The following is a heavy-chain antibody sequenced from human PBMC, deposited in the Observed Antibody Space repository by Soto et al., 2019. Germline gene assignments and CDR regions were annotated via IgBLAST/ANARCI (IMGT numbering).Heavy chain of an antibody. Sequence: SETLSLTCTVSGGSISSYYWSWIRQPPGKGLEWIGYIYYSGSTNYNPSLKSRVTISVDTSKNQFSLKLSSVTAADTAVYYCARERVFWSGYGWFDPWGQGTLVTVSS. V-gene: IGHV4-59*01. CDR3: ARERVFWSGYGWFDP. CDR2: IYYSGST. J-gene: IGHJ5*02. D-gene: IGHD3-3*01. CDR1: GGSISSYY.